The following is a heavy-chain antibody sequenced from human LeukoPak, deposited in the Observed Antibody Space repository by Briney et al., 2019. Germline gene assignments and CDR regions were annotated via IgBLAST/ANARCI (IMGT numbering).Heavy chain of an antibody. J-gene: IGHJ4*02. V-gene: IGHV1-2*02. CDR2: INPNSGGT. D-gene: IGHD6-19*01. Sequence: ASVKVSCKASGYTFTSYGISWVRQAPGQGLEWMGWINPNSGGTNYAQKFQGRVTMTRDTSISTAYMELSRLRSDDTAVYYCARKGGDSSGWFTRIDYFDYWGQGTLVTVSS. CDR1: GYTFTSYG. CDR3: ARKGGDSSGWFTRIDYFDY.